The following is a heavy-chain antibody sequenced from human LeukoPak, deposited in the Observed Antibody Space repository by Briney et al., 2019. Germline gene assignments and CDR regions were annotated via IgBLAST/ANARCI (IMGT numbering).Heavy chain of an antibody. CDR1: GFTFSSYT. CDR2: VSFDGGNK. J-gene: IGHJ4*02. D-gene: IGHD3-22*01. V-gene: IGHV3-30-3*01. CDR3: AKDLRGYWKPIDY. Sequence: GRSLRLSCAASGFTFSSYTIHWVRQAPGKGLEWVAVVSFDGGNKYYADSVKGRFTISRDNSKNTLSLQMNSLRAEDTAVYFCAKDLRGYWKPIDYWGQGTLVTVSS.